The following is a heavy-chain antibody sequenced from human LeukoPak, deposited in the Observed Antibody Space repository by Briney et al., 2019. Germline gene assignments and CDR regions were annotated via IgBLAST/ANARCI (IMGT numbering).Heavy chain of an antibody. J-gene: IGHJ4*02. CDR3: ARVRCSSTSCPGHFDY. CDR1: GGTFSSYA. Sequence: ASVKVSCKASGGTFSSYAISWVRQAPGQGLEWMGRIIPILGIANYAQKFQGRVTITADKSTSTAYMELSSLRSEDTAVYYCARVRCSSTSCPGHFDYWGQGTLVTVSS. D-gene: IGHD2-2*01. V-gene: IGHV1-69*04. CDR2: IIPILGIA.